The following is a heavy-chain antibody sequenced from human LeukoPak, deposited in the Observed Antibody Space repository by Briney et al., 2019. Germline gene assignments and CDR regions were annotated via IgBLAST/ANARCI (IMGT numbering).Heavy chain of an antibody. CDR2: IKEDGSET. Sequence: PGGSLTLACTASGYTVSSFWMSWVRQGPGKGLEWVANIKEDGSETYYVDSVKGRFTISRDNTKNSLYLQVNSLRAEDTAVYYCTRDASSSYDNWGQGTLVTVSS. CDR3: TRDASSSYDN. CDR1: GYTVSSFW. D-gene: IGHD2-2*01. V-gene: IGHV3-7*05. J-gene: IGHJ4*02.